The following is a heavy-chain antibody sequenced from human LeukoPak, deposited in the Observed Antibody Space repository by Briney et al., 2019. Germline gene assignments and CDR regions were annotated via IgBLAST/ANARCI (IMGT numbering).Heavy chain of an antibody. CDR3: ARVNSKNWYFDL. J-gene: IGHJ2*01. D-gene: IGHD1-1*01. CDR2: MNPNSGNT. CDR1: GYTFTSYD. Sequence: ASVKVSCKASGYTFTSYDINWVRQATGQGLEWMGWMNPNSGNTGYAQKFQGRVTMTRNTSISTAYMELSSLRSEDTAVYYCARVNSKNWYFDLWGRGTLVTVSS. V-gene: IGHV1-8*01.